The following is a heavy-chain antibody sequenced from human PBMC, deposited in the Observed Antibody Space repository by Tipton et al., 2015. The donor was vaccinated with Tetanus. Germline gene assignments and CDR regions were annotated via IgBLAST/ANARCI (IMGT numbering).Heavy chain of an antibody. D-gene: IGHD4-11*01. CDR2: IWYDGSQT. CDR3: ARVGTITTGYHYYSMDV. Sequence: SLRLSCVASGFTFSHYGMHWVRQAPGKGLEWVALIWYDGSQTYYADSVRGRFTISRDNSKDTLYLQMNSLRAEDSAFYYCARVGTITTGYHYYSMDVWGQGTTVTVSS. V-gene: IGHV3-33*01. CDR1: GFTFSHYG. J-gene: IGHJ6*02.